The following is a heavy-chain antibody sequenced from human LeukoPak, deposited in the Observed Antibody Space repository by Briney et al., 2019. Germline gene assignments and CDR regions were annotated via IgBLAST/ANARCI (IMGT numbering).Heavy chain of an antibody. CDR2: ISSSGSTI. Sequence: GGSLRLSCAASGFTFSSYEMNWVRQAPGKGLEGVSYISSSGSTIYYADSVKGRFTISRDNSKNTLYLQMNSLIPEDTAVYYCARHYISGQWYFDYWGQGTLVTVSS. V-gene: IGHV3-48*03. CDR3: ARHYISGQWYFDY. D-gene: IGHD6-19*01. CDR1: GFTFSSYE. J-gene: IGHJ4*02.